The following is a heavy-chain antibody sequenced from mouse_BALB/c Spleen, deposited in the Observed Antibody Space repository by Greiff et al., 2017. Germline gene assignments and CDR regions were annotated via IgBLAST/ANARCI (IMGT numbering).Heavy chain of an antibody. CDR1: GYSITSGYY. D-gene: IGHD2-1*01. Sequence: EVKLMESGPGLVKPSQSLSLTCSVTGYSITSGYYWNWIRQFPGNKLEWMGYISYDGSNNYNPSLKNRIAITRDTSKNQFFLKLNSVTTEDTATYYCARDGVLYYGNPFDYWGKGTTLTVSS. CDR3: ARDGVLYYGNPFDY. CDR2: ISYDGSN. V-gene: IGHV3-6*02. J-gene: IGHJ2*01.